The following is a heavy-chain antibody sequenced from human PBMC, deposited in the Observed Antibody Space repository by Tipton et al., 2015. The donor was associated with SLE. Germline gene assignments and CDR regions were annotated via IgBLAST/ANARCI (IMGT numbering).Heavy chain of an antibody. J-gene: IGHJ6*02. Sequence: SLRLSCVASGFIFSSHGMHWVRQAPGKGLEWVAFIRYEGSDKNYADSVKGRFTVSRDNSKNQVHLQLNSLRVEDTAVYYCGRGLYSESSVGMDVWGQGTTVTVSS. CDR3: GRGLYSESSVGMDV. V-gene: IGHV3-30*02. CDR1: GFIFSSHG. D-gene: IGHD3-22*01. CDR2: IRYEGSDK.